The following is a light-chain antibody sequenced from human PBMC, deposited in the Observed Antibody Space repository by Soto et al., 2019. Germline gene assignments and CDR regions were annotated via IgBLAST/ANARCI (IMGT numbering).Light chain of an antibody. CDR3: QQYYDTPFT. Sequence: DIVMTQSPDSPAVSLGESSTINCNSSQSLLYSSNSKNYLAWFQQKPGQPPNLLIYSASIRESGVPDRFSGSGSGTDFTLTISILQAEDVAVYYCQQYYDTPFTFGPGTKVDIK. CDR1: QSLLYSSNSKNY. J-gene: IGKJ3*01. V-gene: IGKV4-1*01. CDR2: SAS.